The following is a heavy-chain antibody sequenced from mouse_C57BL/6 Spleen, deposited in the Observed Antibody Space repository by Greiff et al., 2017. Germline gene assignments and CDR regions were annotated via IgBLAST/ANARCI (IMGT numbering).Heavy chain of an antibody. D-gene: IGHD2-5*01. Sequence: VQLKQSGPELVKPGASVKIPCKASGYTFTDYNMDWVKQSHGKSLEWIGDINPNNGGTIYNQKFKGKATLTVDKSYSTAYMELRSLTSEDTAVYYCARAYYSNYQDWYFDVWGTGTTVTVSS. V-gene: IGHV1-18*01. CDR2: INPNNGGT. J-gene: IGHJ1*03. CDR3: ARAYYSNYQDWYFDV. CDR1: GYTFTDYN.